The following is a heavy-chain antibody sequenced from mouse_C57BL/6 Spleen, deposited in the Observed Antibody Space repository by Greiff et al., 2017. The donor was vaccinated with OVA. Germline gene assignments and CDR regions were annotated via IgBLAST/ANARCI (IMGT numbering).Heavy chain of an antibody. D-gene: IGHD1-1*01. CDR3: ARKTLFITTVVATKNYAMDY. J-gene: IGHJ4*01. V-gene: IGHV2-2*01. Sequence: QVQLKESGPGLVQPSQSLSITCTVSGFSLTSYGVHWVRQSPGKGLEWLGVIWSGGSTDYNAAFISRLSISKDNSKSQVFFKMNSLQADDTAIYYCARKTLFITTVVATKNYAMDYWGQGTSVTVSS. CDR1: GFSLTSYG. CDR2: IWSGGST.